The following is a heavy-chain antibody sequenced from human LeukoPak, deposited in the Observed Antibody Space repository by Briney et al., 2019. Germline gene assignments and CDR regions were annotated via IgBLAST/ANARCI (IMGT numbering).Heavy chain of an antibody. CDR3: ARGPPMGSSWYSYYFDY. D-gene: IGHD6-13*01. V-gene: IGHV4-34*01. Sequence: PSETLSLTCAVYGGSFSGYYWSWIRQPPGKGLEWIGEINHSGGTNYNPSLKSRVTISVDTSKNQFSLKLSSVTAADTAVYYCARGPPMGSSWYSYYFDYWGQGTLVTVSS. CDR2: INHSGGT. CDR1: GGSFSGYY. J-gene: IGHJ4*02.